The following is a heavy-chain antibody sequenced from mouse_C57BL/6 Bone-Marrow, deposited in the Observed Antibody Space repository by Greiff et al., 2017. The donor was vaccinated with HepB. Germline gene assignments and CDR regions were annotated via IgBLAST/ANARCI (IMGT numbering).Heavy chain of an antibody. V-gene: IGHV1-69*01. CDR1: GYTFTSYW. J-gene: IGHJ2*01. Sequence: QVQLQQPGAELVMPGASVKLSCKASGYTFTSYWMHWVKQRPGQGLEWIGEIDPSDSYTNYNQKFKGKSTLTVDKSSSTAYMQLSSLTSEDSAVYYCASDWVYWGQGTTLTVSS. CDR3: ASDWVY. D-gene: IGHD2-4*01. CDR2: IDPSDSYT.